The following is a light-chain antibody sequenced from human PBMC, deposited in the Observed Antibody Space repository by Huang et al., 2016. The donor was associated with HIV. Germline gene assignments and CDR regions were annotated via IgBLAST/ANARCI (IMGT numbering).Light chain of an antibody. CDR3: MQALQSPCT. CDR2: LSY. CDR1: QTLLHTTGYSY. Sequence: ILMTLSPLSLPVPPGEPASTSCRSSQTLLHTTGYSYVDWYLQKPEQSPQLLIYLSYNRDSGVPDRLSGSGAVLDFTRKFCSVEAESVGIYFCMQALQSPCTFGQRSRLEIK. J-gene: IGKJ5*01. V-gene: IGKV2-28*01.